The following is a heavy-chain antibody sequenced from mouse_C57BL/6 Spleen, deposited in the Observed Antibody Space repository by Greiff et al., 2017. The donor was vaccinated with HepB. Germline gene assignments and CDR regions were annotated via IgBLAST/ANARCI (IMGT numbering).Heavy chain of an antibody. V-gene: IGHV14-2*01. CDR1: GFNIKDYY. CDR3: ARHAVATEGPFDY. D-gene: IGHD1-1*01. J-gene: IGHJ2*01. CDR2: IDPEDGET. Sequence: VHVKQSGAELVKPGASVKLSCTASGFNIKDYYMHWVKQRTEQGLEWIGRIDPEDGETKYAPKFQGKATITADTSSNTAYLQLSSLTSEDTAVYYFARHAVATEGPFDYWGQGTTLTVSS.